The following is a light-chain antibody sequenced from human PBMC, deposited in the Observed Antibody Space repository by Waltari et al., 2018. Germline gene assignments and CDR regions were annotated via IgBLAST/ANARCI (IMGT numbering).Light chain of an antibody. V-gene: IGKV3-15*01. J-gene: IGKJ1*01. CDR3: LQYHYWPPWT. CDR2: DAF. CDR1: QNVGTK. Sequence: IEMTQSPATLSVSPGERATLSCRASQNVGTKLAWYQQKLGLAPRLLIYDAFTRATGIPARFSGSGSGTEFTLTISSLQSEDLALYHCLQYHYWPPWTFGQGTKVEVK.